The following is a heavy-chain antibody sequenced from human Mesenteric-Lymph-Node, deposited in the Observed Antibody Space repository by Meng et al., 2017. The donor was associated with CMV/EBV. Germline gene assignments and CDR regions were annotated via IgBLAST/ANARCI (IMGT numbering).Heavy chain of an antibody. Sequence: ASVKVSCKASGYTFTSYYMHWVRQAPGQGLEWMGIINPSGGSTSYAQKFQGRVTLTRDTSTSTVYMELNSLRSEDTAVYYCARVRYFDWLPLDDWGQGTLVTVSS. CDR1: GYTFTSYY. CDR3: ARVRYFDWLPLDD. D-gene: IGHD3-9*01. CDR2: INPSGGST. V-gene: IGHV1-46*01. J-gene: IGHJ4*02.